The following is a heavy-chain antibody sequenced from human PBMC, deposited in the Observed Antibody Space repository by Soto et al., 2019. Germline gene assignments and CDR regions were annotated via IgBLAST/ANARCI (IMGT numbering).Heavy chain of an antibody. CDR3: ARHGGIDSSGYYNYYYYGMDV. D-gene: IGHD3-22*01. J-gene: IGHJ6*02. Sequence: PGESLKISCQGSGYSFTSYWIGWVRQLPGKGLEWMGIIYPGDSDTRYSPSFQGQFTISADKSISTAYLQWSSLKASDTAMYYCARHGGIDSSGYYNYYYYGMDVWGQGTTVTVSS. CDR1: GYSFTSYW. CDR2: IYPGDSDT. V-gene: IGHV5-51*01.